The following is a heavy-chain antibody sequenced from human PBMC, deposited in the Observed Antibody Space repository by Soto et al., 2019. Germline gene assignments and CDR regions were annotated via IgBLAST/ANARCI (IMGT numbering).Heavy chain of an antibody. CDR2: INHSGST. V-gene: IGHV4-34*01. D-gene: IGHD2-21*02. Sequence: SETLSLTCAVYGGSFSGYYWSWIRQPPGKGLEWIGEINHSGSTNYNPSLKSRVTISVDTSKNQFSLKLSSVTAADTAVYYCARGQPSIIVVVTSNAFDIWGQGTMVTVS. J-gene: IGHJ3*02. CDR3: ARGQPSIIVVVTSNAFDI. CDR1: GGSFSGYY.